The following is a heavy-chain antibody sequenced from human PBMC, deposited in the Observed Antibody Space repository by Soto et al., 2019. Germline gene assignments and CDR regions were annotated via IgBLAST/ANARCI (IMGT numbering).Heavy chain of an antibody. V-gene: IGHV4-59*01. J-gene: IGHJ4*02. CDR2: IYYSGST. D-gene: IGHD4-17*01. CDR1: GCSISSYY. CDR3: ARDSVTTFDY. Sequence: SETLSLTCTVSGCSISSYYWSWIRQPPGKGLEWIGYIYYSGSTNYNPSLKSRVTISVDTSKNQFSLKLSSVTAADTAVYYCARDSVTTFDYWGQGTLVTVSS.